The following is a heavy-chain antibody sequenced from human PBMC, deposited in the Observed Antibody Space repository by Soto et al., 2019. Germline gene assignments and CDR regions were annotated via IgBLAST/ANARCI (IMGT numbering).Heavy chain of an antibody. Sequence: SETLSLTCTVSGGSVSSGSYYWSWIRQPPGKGLEWIGEINHSGSTNYNPSLKSRVTISVDTSKNQFSLKLSSVTAADTAVYYCARGASGYYDSSGYYSPYYFYYWGQGSLVTVSS. J-gene: IGHJ4*02. D-gene: IGHD3-22*01. CDR2: INHSGST. V-gene: IGHV4-39*07. CDR1: GGSVSSGSYY. CDR3: ARGASGYYDSSGYYSPYYFYY.